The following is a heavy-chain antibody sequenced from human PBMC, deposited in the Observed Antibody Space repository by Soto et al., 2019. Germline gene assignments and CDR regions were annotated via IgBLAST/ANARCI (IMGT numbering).Heavy chain of an antibody. J-gene: IGHJ6*02. V-gene: IGHV1-69*12. CDR1: GGTFSRYA. CDR3: ARRGQWLVTQIYYYYGMDV. D-gene: IGHD6-19*01. Sequence: QVQLVQSGAEVKKPGSSVKVSCKASGGTFSRYAISWVRQAPGQGLEWMGGIIPIFGTANYAQKFQGRVTITADESTSTAYMELSSLRSEDTAVYYCARRGQWLVTQIYYYYGMDVWGQGTTVTVSS. CDR2: IIPIFGTA.